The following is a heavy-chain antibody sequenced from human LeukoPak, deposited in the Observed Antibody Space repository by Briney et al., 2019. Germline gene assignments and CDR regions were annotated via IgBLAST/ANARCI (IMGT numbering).Heavy chain of an antibody. CDR2: IYSGGST. D-gene: IGHD1-26*01. J-gene: IGHJ4*02. CDR1: GFTVSSNY. CDR3: AGDLGGTYRGYFDY. V-gene: IGHV3-53*01. Sequence: PGGSLRLSCAASGFTVSSNYMSWVRQAPGKGLEWVSIIYSGGSTYYADSVKGRFTISRDDSKNTLYLQMNSLRAEDTAVYYCAGDLGGTYRGYFDYWGQGTLVTVSS.